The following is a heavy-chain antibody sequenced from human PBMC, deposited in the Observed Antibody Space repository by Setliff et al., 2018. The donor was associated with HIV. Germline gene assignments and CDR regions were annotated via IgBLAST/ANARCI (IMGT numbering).Heavy chain of an antibody. CDR3: ARSPSWAPPYFDL. J-gene: IGHJ4*02. CDR2: VYISGST. D-gene: IGHD3-16*01. CDR1: GGSITGGRHF. Sequence: SETLSLTCTVSGGSITGGRHFWTWIRQPAGKRLEWLGRVYISGSTNYNPSLRGRVAISLDASRHQFSLNLTSVTAADTAIYFCARSPSWAPPYFDLWGQGRLVTVSS. V-gene: IGHV4-61*02.